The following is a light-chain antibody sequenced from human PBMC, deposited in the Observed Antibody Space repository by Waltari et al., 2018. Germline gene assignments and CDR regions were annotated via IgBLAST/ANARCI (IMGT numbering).Light chain of an antibody. J-gene: IGKJ1*01. Sequence: EIVMTQSPATRSVFPGEKATLSCRASQSLRSNLAWYQHKPGQAPRLLIYGASTRATGIPARFSGSGSGTEFTLTISSLQSEDFAVYFCQQYDNWLGTFGQGTKVEIK. CDR1: QSLRSN. CDR2: GAS. CDR3: QQYDNWLGT. V-gene: IGKV3-15*01.